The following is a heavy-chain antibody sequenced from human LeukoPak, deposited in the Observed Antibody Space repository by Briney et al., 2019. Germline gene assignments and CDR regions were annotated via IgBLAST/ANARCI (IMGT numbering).Heavy chain of an antibody. V-gene: IGHV1-46*01. Sequence: GASVKVSCKASGYTFTNHYMHWVRQAPGQGLEWMGIVNPSGGSTSYAQKFQGRVTMTRDTSTSTVYMELSSLRSEDTALYYCARGRFPTKRSAYYYGAFDIWGQGTMVTVSS. CDR3: ARGRFPTKRSAYYYGAFDI. D-gene: IGHD3-22*01. CDR2: VNPSGGST. CDR1: GYTFTNHY. J-gene: IGHJ3*02.